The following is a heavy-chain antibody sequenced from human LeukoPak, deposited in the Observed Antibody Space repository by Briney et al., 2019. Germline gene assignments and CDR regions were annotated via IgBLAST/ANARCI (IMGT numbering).Heavy chain of an antibody. Sequence: ASVKVSCKASGYTFTSYDINWVRQATGQGLEWMGWMNPNSGNTGYAQKFQGRVTMTRNTSISTAYMELSSLRSEDTAGYYCAXXXXXSSTSCYFPYYYYYYMDVWGKGTTVTISS. J-gene: IGHJ6*03. CDR2: MNPNSGNT. V-gene: IGHV1-8*01. CDR1: GYTFTSYD. D-gene: IGHD2-2*01. CDR3: AXXXXXSSTSCYFPYYYYYYMDV.